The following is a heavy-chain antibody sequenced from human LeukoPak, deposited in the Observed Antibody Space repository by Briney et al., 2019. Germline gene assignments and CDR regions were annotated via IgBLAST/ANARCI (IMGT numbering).Heavy chain of an antibody. Sequence: SETLSLTCTVSGGSISSSYWSWIRQPPGKGLEWIGEINHSGSTNYNPSLKSRVTISVDTSKNQFSLKLSSVTAADTAVYYCARGRGSIFNWGQGTLVTVSS. CDR2: INHSGST. CDR3: ARGRGSIFN. J-gene: IGHJ4*02. D-gene: IGHD2-21*01. CDR1: GGSISSSY. V-gene: IGHV4-34*01.